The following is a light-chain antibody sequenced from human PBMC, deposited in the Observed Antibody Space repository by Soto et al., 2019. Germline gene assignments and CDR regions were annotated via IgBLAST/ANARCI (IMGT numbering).Light chain of an antibody. CDR1: QSVTSNY. V-gene: IGKV3-20*01. J-gene: IGKJ5*01. Sequence: EIVLTQSPGSLSFSPGERAALSCRASQSVTSNYLAWYQQRPGQAPRLLIYDASTRATGIPDRFSGGGSGTDFTLTISRLEPEDFAVYYCQQYDTSPITFGQGTRLEI. CDR3: QQYDTSPIT. CDR2: DAS.